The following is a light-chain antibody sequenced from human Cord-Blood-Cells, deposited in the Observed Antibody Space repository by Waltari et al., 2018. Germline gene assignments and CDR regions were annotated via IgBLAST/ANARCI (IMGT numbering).Light chain of an antibody. CDR1: SSDVGGYNY. CDR3: SSYTSSSTLV. CDR2: DVS. J-gene: IGLJ2*01. Sequence: QSALTQPASVSGSPGQSITISCTGTSSDVGGYNYVSWYQQHPGKAPKLMIYDVSKRPSGVSNRFSRSTSGNTASLTISGLQAEDEAVYYCSSYTSSSTLVFGGGTKLTVL. V-gene: IGLV2-14*01.